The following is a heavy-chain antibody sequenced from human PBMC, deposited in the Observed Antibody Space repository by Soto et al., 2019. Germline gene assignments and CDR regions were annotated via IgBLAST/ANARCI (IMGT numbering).Heavy chain of an antibody. J-gene: IGHJ6*02. D-gene: IGHD1-1*01. Sequence: ASVNVSFKASGYTFTSYGISWVRQAPGQGLEWMGWISAYNGNTNYAQKLQGRVTMTTDTSTSTAYMELRSLRSDDTAVYYCAREATGTYVSLYGMDVWGQGTTVTVSS. CDR2: ISAYNGNT. CDR1: GYTFTSYG. CDR3: AREATGTYVSLYGMDV. V-gene: IGHV1-18*04.